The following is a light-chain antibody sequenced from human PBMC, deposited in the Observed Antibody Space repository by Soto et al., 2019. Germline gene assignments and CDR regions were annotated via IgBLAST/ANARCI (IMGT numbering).Light chain of an antibody. CDR2: NDR. V-gene: IGLV3-21*02. J-gene: IGLJ1*01. CDR1: NIASQS. Sequence: SYELTQPPSVSVAPGQTARITCGGINIASQSVHWFHQKPGQAPVLVVYNDRDRPSGIPERFSGSNSGNTATLTISRVEAGDEADYYSQVWDRSTEHYVFGTGTKLTVL. CDR3: QVWDRSTEHYV.